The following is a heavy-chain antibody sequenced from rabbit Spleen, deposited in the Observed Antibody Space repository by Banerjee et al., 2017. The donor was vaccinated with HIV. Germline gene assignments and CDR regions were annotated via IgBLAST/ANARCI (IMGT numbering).Heavy chain of an antibody. CDR1: GFAFNSVYD. Sequence: QEQLVESGGGLVQPEGSLTLTCTASGFAFNSVYDMCWVRQAPGKGLEWIGYIYSTIYYTYYATWAKGRFTISKTSSTTVTLQMTSLTDADTATYFCARDPSAGKNTDLDLWGPGTLVTVS. V-gene: IGHV1S45*01. CDR3: ARDPSAGKNTDLDL. J-gene: IGHJ4*01. D-gene: IGHD4-2*01. CDR2: IYSTIYYT.